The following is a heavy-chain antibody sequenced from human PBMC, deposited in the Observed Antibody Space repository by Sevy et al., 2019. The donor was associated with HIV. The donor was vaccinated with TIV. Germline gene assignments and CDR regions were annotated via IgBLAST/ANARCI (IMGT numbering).Heavy chain of an antibody. J-gene: IGHJ6*02. CDR2: INPKSGGT. CDR1: GYTFTDYY. CDR3: ARVVEPAGIDPYRYGVDV. D-gene: IGHD2-2*02. V-gene: IGHV1-2*02. Sequence: ASVKVSCKASGYTFTDYYIRWVRQAPGQGLEWMGWINPKSGGTNYAQKFLGRVIMTRDTSISTAYKELSRLRSVDTAVYYCARVVEPAGIDPYRYGVDVWGPGATVTVSS.